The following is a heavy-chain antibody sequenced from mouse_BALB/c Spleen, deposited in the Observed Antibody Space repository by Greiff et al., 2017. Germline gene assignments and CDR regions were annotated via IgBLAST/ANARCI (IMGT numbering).Heavy chain of an antibody. V-gene: IGHV5-6-2*01. Sequence: EVMLVESGGGLVKLGGSLKLSCAASGFTFSSYYMSWVRQTPEKRLELVAAINSNGGSTYYPDTVKGRFTISRDNAKNTLYLQMSSLKSEDTALYYCARHYYGSSSHAMDYWGQGTSVTVSS. CDR2: INSNGGST. J-gene: IGHJ4*01. CDR3: ARHYYGSSSHAMDY. CDR1: GFTFSSYY. D-gene: IGHD1-1*01.